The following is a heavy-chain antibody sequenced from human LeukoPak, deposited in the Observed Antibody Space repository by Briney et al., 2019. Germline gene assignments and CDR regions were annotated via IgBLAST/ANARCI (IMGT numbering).Heavy chain of an antibody. V-gene: IGHV3-21*01. D-gene: IGHD3-22*01. CDR2: VNTVSSYI. CDR3: VRLRRNSDSSGYFYYYDN. CDR1: GFVFSSYS. Sequence: GGSLRLSCAASGFVFSSYSFNWVRQAPGKGLEWVASVNTVSSYIYCADSVRGRFTISRDNAKNSVLLQMNSLRAEDMAMYYCVRLRRNSDSSGYFYYYDNWGQATLVTVSS. J-gene: IGHJ4*02.